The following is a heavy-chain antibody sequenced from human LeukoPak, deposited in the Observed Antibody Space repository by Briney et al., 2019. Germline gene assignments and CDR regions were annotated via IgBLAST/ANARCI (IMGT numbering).Heavy chain of an antibody. V-gene: IGHV3-30-3*01. D-gene: IGHD2-8*02. CDR2: ISYDGSNK. Sequence: PGRSLRLSCAASGFTFSSYAMHWVRQAPGKGLEWVAVISYDGSNKYYADSVKGRFTISRDNSKNTLYLQMNSLRAEDTAVYYCARRLVYFDYWGQGTLVTVSS. CDR3: ARRLVYFDY. J-gene: IGHJ4*02. CDR1: GFTFSSYA.